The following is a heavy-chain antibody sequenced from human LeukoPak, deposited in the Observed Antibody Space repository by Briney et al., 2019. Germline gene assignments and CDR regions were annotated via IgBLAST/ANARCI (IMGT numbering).Heavy chain of an antibody. CDR1: GGSISSGGYS. V-gene: IGHV4-30-2*01. CDR3: ARGYGDYGYYFDY. D-gene: IGHD4-17*01. CDR2: IYHSGST. Sequence: PSETLSLTCAVSGGSISSGGYSWSWIRQPPGKGLEWIGYIYHSGSTYYNPSLKSRVTISVDRSKNQFSLKLSSVTAADTAVYSCARGYGDYGYYFDYWGQGTLVTVSS. J-gene: IGHJ4*02.